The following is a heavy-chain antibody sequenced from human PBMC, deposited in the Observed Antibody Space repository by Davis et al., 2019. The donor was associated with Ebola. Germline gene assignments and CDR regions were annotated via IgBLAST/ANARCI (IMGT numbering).Heavy chain of an antibody. CDR1: GGSFSGYY. CDR3: ARATGGYGAFFK. J-gene: IGHJ4*02. D-gene: IGHD1-26*01. CDR2: INHSGST. V-gene: IGHV4-34*01. Sequence: SGSLPLSCAVYGGSFSGYYWSWIRQPPGKGLEWIGEINHSGSTNYNPSLKSRVTISVDTSKNQFSLKLSSVTAADTAVYYCARATGGYGAFFKWGKGTLVTVSS.